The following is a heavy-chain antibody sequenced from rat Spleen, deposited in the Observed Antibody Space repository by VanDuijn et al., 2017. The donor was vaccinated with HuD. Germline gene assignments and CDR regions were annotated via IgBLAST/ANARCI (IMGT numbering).Heavy chain of an antibody. Sequence: EVQLVESGGGLVQPGRSLKLSCAASGFTFSSFPMAWVRQAPGKGLEWVAYISTGGGITYYRDSVKGRFTISRDNAKSTLYLQMNSLRSEDTATYYCARQMYTTDYYYGGFDYWGQGVMVIVSS. D-gene: IGHD1-6*01. J-gene: IGHJ2*01. CDR2: ISTGGGIT. CDR1: GFTFSSFP. V-gene: IGHV5-25*01. CDR3: ARQMYTTDYYYGGFDY.